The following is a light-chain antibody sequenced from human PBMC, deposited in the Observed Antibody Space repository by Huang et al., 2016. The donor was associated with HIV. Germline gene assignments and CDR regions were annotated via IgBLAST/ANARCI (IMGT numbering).Light chain of an antibody. CDR3: QQRSNWPRT. J-gene: IGKJ1*01. Sequence: EIVLTQSPATLSLSPGERATLSCRASQSVSSYLAWYQQKPGQAPSIRIYDASNRATGIPARFSGSGSGTDFTLTISSLEPEDFAVYYCQQRSNWPRTFGQGTKVEIK. CDR2: DAS. V-gene: IGKV3-11*01. CDR1: QSVSSY.